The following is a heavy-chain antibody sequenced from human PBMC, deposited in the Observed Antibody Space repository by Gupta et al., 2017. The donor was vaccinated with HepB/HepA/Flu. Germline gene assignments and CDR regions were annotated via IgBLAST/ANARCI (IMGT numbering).Heavy chain of an antibody. V-gene: IGHV1-2*02. CDR2: LNPHSGGT. Sequence: QVQLVQSGAEVEKPGASVKVSCKTSGYIFNGHYMHCVRQAPGQVLGWVGCLNPHSGGTNYAQKFRGRVTITRDTSIRTAYLELGSLRSDDTAVYYCARSQGYSTYSPFDYWGQGALVTVSS. CDR3: ARSQGYSTYSPFDY. J-gene: IGHJ4*02. D-gene: IGHD4-11*01. CDR1: GYIFNGHY.